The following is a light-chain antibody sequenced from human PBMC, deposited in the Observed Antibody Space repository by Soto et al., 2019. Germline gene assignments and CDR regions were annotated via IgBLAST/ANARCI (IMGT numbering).Light chain of an antibody. CDR3: NSYTSKSTGV. Sequence: QSVLTQPASVSGSPGQSITISCTGTSSDVGGYNHVSWYQQHPGKAPKLIIYEVSNRPSGVSNRFSGSKSGNTASLPISGLQPEDEADYYCNSYTSKSTGVFGTGTKVTVL. V-gene: IGLV2-14*01. CDR1: SSDVGGYNH. J-gene: IGLJ1*01. CDR2: EVS.